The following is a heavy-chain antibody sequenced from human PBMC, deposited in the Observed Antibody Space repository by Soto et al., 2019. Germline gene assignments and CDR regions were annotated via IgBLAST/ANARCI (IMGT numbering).Heavy chain of an antibody. CDR2: ISASGTKS. CDR3: ARGRLRRNGFDP. Sequence: QVQLVESGGGVVKPGGSLRLSCAASGFTFSDYFLSWMRQAPGKGLEWVSYISASGTKSYHAEFVKGRFTISRDNARNSLYLQMDGLRAEDTAVYFCARGRLRRNGFDPWGQGTLVTVSS. CDR1: GFTFSDYF. V-gene: IGHV3-11*01. D-gene: IGHD5-12*01. J-gene: IGHJ5*02.